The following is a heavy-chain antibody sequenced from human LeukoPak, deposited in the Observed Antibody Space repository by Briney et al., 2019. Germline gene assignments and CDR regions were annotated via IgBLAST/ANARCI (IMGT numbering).Heavy chain of an antibody. D-gene: IGHD4-23*01. CDR1: GGTFSSYA. Sequence: ASVKVSCKASGGTFSSYAISWVRQAPGQGLEWMGGIIPIFGTANYAQKFQGRGTITADESTSTAYMELSSLRSEDTAVYYCARDQIDDYGGKDYYYYGMDVWGQGTTVTVSS. CDR3: ARDQIDDYGGKDYYYYGMDV. J-gene: IGHJ6*02. CDR2: IIPIFGTA. V-gene: IGHV1-69*13.